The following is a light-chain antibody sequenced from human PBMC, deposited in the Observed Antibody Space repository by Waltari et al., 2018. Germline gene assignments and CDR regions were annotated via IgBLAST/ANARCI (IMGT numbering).Light chain of an antibody. CDR1: SSDVGGDDS. V-gene: IGLV2-14*03. Sequence: QSALTQPASVSGSPGQSITISCTGSSSDVGGDDSVSWYQDHPGQAPKVLIYDVNNRPSGVSVRFSGSKSGNTASLTISGLQAEDEANYYCSSQSGNNVVIFGGGTKLTVL. CDR2: DVN. J-gene: IGLJ2*01. CDR3: SSQSGNNVVI.